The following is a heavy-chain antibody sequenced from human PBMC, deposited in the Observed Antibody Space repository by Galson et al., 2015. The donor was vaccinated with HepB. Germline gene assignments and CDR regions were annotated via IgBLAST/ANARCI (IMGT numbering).Heavy chain of an antibody. V-gene: IGHV3-11*01. J-gene: IGHJ6*02. CDR2: IRNSASTI. CDR1: GFTFSDYY. Sequence: SLRLSCAASGFTFSDYYMSWIRQAPGRGLEWVSYIRNSASTIYYADSVKGRFTISRDNAENSLYLQMSSLRAEDTAVYYCAGAYSRRYGMDVWGQGTTVTVSS. CDR3: AGAYSRRYGMDV. D-gene: IGHD6-13*01.